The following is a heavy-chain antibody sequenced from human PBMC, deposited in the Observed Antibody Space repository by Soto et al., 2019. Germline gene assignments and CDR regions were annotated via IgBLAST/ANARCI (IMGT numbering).Heavy chain of an antibody. Sequence: ASVKVSCKASGYTFTSYAMHWVRQAPGQRLEWMGWINAGNGNTKYSQKFQGRVTITRDTSASTAYMELSSLRSEDTAVYYCARDPSNYYDSSGYHYYHYGMDVWGQGTTVTVSS. CDR2: INAGNGNT. J-gene: IGHJ6*02. CDR1: GYTFTSYA. V-gene: IGHV1-3*01. CDR3: ARDPSNYYDSSGYHYYHYGMDV. D-gene: IGHD3-22*01.